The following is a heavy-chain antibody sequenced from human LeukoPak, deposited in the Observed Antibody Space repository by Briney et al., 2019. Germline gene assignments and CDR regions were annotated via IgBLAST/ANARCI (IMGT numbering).Heavy chain of an antibody. CDR1: GGSISSSS. CDR3: ARDWAGGLFDY. Sequence: PSETLSLTCTVSGGSISSSSYYWGWIRQPPGKGLEWVSYISSSSSIIYYADSVKGRFTISRDNAKNSLYLQMNSLRAEDTAVYYCARDWAGGLFDYWGQGTLVTVSS. J-gene: IGHJ4*02. D-gene: IGHD3-16*01. V-gene: IGHV3-48*01. CDR2: ISSSSSII.